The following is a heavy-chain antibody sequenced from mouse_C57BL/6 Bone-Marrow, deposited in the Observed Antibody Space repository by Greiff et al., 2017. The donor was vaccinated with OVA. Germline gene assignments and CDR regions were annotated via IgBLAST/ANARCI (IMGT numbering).Heavy chain of an antibody. CDR3: ARRIPFYYYGSSRDYFDY. CDR1: GYTFTSYG. CDR2: IYPRSGNT. D-gene: IGHD1-1*01. V-gene: IGHV1-81*01. Sequence: VKLQESGAELARPGASVKLSCKASGYTFTSYGISWVKQRTGQGLEWIGEIYPRSGNTYYNEKFKGKATLTADKSSSTAYMELRSLTSEDSAVYFCARRIPFYYYGSSRDYFDYWGQGTTLTVSS. J-gene: IGHJ2*01.